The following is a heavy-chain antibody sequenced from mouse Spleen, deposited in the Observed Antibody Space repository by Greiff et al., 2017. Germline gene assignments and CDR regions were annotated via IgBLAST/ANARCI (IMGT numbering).Heavy chain of an antibody. J-gene: IGHJ4*01. Sequence: VMLVESGPGLVAPSQSLSITCTISGFSLTSYGVHWVRQPPGKGLEWLVVIWSDGSTTYNSALKSRLSISKDNSKSQVFLKMNSLQTDDKDMYYCARQGDGTRAMDYWGQGTSVTVSS. CDR1: GFSLTSYG. CDR3: ARQGDGTRAMDY. CDR2: IWSDGST. D-gene: IGHD2-14*01. V-gene: IGHV2-6-1*01.